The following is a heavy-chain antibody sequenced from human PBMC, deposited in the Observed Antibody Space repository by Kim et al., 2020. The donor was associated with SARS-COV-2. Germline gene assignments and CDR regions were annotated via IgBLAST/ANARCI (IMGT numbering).Heavy chain of an antibody. V-gene: IGHV4-59*01. CDR3: TRGGRGSSYALFDS. D-gene: IGHD5-18*01. CDR1: GGSISRYY. Sequence: SETLSLTCSVSGGSISRYYWSWIRQSPGQGLEWIGFVYHSGSTNYNPSLKSRLTISIDTARNQFSLKLSSATTADTAVYYCTRGGRGSSYALFDSWGQG. J-gene: IGHJ4*02. CDR2: VYHSGST.